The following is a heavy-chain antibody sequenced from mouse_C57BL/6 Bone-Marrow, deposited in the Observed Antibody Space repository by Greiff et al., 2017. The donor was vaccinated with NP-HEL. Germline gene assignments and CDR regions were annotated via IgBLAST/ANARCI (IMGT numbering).Heavy chain of an antibody. Sequence: VQLQQSGPELVKPGASVKISCKASGYTFTDYYINWVKQRPGQGLEWIGWIFPGSGSTYYNEKFKGKATLTVDKSSSTAYMLLSSLTSEDSAVYFCADDYDGGNYVMDYWGQGTSVTVSS. J-gene: IGHJ4*01. V-gene: IGHV1-75*01. D-gene: IGHD2-4*01. CDR2: IFPGSGST. CDR3: ADDYDGGNYVMDY. CDR1: GYTFTDYY.